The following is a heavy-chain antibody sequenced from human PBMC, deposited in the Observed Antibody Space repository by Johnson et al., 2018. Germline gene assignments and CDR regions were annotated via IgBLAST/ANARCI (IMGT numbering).Heavy chain of an antibody. J-gene: IGHJ3*02. CDR2: IIPIFGTA. D-gene: IGHD6-13*01. V-gene: IGHV1-69*12. CDR1: GGTFSTYA. CDR3: LRASYSNALDI. Sequence: QVQLVQSGAEVKKPGSSVKVSCKSSGGTFSTYAISWVRQAPGQGLEWMGGIIPIFGTANYAQTFQGRVTITADESPSTAYMELSSLRSEDAAIYYCLRASYSNALDIWGQGTMVTVSS.